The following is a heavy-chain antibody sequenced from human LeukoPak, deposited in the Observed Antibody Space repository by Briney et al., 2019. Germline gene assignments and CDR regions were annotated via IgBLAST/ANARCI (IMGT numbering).Heavy chain of an antibody. CDR1: GFTFRNYA. V-gene: IGHV3-23*01. J-gene: IGHJ4*02. Sequence: GGSLRLSCAASGFTFRNYAMNWVRQAPGKGLEWVSSIAGSSGSTYYADSVKGRFTSSRDNSKNTLYLQMNSLRVEDTALYYCAKSRSGSANWALQIFDNWGQGTLVTVSS. D-gene: IGHD1-1*01. CDR3: AKSRSGSANWALQIFDN. CDR2: IAGSSGST.